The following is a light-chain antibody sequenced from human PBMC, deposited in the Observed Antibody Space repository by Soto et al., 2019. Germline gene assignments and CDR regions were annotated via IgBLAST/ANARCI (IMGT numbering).Light chain of an antibody. V-gene: IGLV1-51*02. J-gene: IGLJ2*01. CDR3: GTWDSSLSAGV. CDR2: ENN. CDR1: SSNIGNNY. Sequence: QPVLTQPPSVSAAPGQKVTISCSGRSSNIGNNYVSWYQQLPGTAPKLLIFENNKRPSGIPDRFSGSKSGTSATLGITGLQTGDEADYYCGTWDSSLSAGVFGGGTKLTVL.